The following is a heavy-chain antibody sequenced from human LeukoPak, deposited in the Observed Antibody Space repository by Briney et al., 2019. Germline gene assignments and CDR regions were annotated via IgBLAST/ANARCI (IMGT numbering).Heavy chain of an antibody. V-gene: IGHV3-33*01. D-gene: IGHD5-18*01. CDR1: GFTFNSYG. Sequence: PGRSLRLSCAASGFTFNSYGMHWVPQAPGKGLVWVAVIWYDGSNKYYADSVKGRFTISRDNSKNTLYLQMISLRAEDTAVYYCARDALWDGLYCGMDVWGKGTTVTVSS. J-gene: IGHJ6*04. CDR2: IWYDGSNK. CDR3: ARDALWDGLYCGMDV.